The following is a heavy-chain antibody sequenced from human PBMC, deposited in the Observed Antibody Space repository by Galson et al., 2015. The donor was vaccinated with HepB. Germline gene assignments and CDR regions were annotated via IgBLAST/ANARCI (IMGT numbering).Heavy chain of an antibody. D-gene: IGHD3-10*01. Sequence: SETLSLTCTVSGGSISSYYWSWIRQPPGKGLEWIGYIYYSGSTNYNPSLKSRVTISVDTSKNQFSLKLSSVTAADTAVYYCARTYYYGSGSYYIDYYYYYGMDVWGQGTTVTVSS. CDR1: GGSISSYY. CDR3: ARTYYYGSGSYYIDYYYYYGMDV. CDR2: IYYSGST. V-gene: IGHV4-59*01. J-gene: IGHJ6*02.